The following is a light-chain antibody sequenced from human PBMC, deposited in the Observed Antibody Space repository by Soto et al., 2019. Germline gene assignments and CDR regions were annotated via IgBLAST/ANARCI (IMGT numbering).Light chain of an antibody. J-gene: IGKJ4*01. V-gene: IGKV4-1*01. Sequence: DIVMTQSPDSLAVSLGEKASINCTSSHLILYNSPNKNYLAWYQQKPRQPPKLLIHWASTRESGVPDRFSGGGSGTDFTLTISSLQAEDVAVYFCQQYRTIPVTFGGGTKVELK. CDR3: QQYRTIPVT. CDR2: WAS. CDR1: HLILYNSPNKNY.